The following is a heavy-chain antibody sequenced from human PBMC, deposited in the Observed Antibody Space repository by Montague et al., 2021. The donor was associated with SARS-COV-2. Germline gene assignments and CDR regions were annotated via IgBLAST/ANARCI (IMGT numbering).Heavy chain of an antibody. J-gene: IGHJ3*02. D-gene: IGHD3-22*01. V-gene: IGHV4-31*03. Sequence: TLSLTCTVSGGSISSGGYYWSWIRQHPGKGLEWIGYIYCSGSTYYNPSLKSRVTISVDTSKNQFSLKLSSVTAADTAVYYCARVRITMIVVVDAFDIWGQGTMVTVSS. CDR2: IYCSGST. CDR1: GGSISSGGYY. CDR3: ARVRITMIVVVDAFDI.